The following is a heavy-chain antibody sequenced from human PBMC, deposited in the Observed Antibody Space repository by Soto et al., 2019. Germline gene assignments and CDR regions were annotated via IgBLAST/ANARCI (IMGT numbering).Heavy chain of an antibody. CDR2: ISSNGGAI. CDR3: ARIGTASNSDY. J-gene: IGHJ4*02. D-gene: IGHD4-4*01. Sequence: EVQLLESGGTLVQPGGSLRLSCTTSGFTFSTYAMSWVRQAPGRGLEWVSSISSNGGAIFYGDSVKGRFVFSRDNSENILYLQMSSLRADDTAIYYRARIGTASNSDYWGQGTLVTVSS. CDR1: GFTFSTYA. V-gene: IGHV3-23*01.